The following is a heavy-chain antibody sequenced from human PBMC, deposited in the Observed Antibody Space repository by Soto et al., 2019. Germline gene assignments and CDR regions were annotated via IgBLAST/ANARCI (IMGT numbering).Heavy chain of an antibody. J-gene: IGHJ6*03. V-gene: IGHV1-8*01. CDR1: GYTFTSYD. CDR3: ASRKRDYDFWSGYHYYYMDV. CDR2: MNPNSGNT. Sequence: ASVKXSCKASGYTFTSYDINWVRQATGQGLEWMGWMNPNSGNTGYAQKFQGRVTMTRNTSISTAYMELSSLRSEDTAVYYCASRKRDYDFWSGYHYYYMDVWGKGTTVTLSS. D-gene: IGHD3-3*01.